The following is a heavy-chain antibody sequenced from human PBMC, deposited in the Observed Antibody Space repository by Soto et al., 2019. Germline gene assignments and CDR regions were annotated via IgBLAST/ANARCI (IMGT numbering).Heavy chain of an antibody. J-gene: IGHJ6*04. CDR1: GFTFSTYW. Sequence: PGGSLRLSCAASGFTFSTYWMSWVRQAPGKGLEWVANITQDGSDAWYVDSVKGRFTISRDNSKNTLYLQMNSLRAEDTAVYYCAKDGLLWFGELYYYYYGMDVWGKGTTVTVSS. CDR3: AKDGLLWFGELYYYYYGMDV. V-gene: IGHV3-7*01. D-gene: IGHD3-10*01. CDR2: ITQDGSDA.